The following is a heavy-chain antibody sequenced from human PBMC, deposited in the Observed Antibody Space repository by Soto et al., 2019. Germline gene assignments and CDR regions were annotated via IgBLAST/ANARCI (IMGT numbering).Heavy chain of an antibody. CDR3: AKATATGGGAFDI. V-gene: IGHV3-23*01. CDR1: GFICSSYD. D-gene: IGHD2-8*02. CDR2: ILVDGRT. J-gene: IGHJ3*02. Sequence: GSLRLSCAASGFICSSYDMSWVRQASGKGLEWVSTILVDGRTFYVDSVKGRFTISRDSSQNTVYLQMNSLTAGDTALYYCAKATATGGGAFDICGQGTMVTVSS.